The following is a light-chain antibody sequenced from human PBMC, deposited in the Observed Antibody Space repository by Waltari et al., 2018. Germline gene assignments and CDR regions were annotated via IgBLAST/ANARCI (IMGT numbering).Light chain of an antibody. CDR3: QHYYTFPYT. CDR1: QYIGTS. Sequence: VISMTQSPSFLSASTGDRVTITCRVTQYIGTSLAWYQQKPGKAPDLLIYAASTLQSGVPSRFSGSRSGTDFTLSISSLQSEDFATYYCQHYYTFPYTFGHGTKLEIK. CDR2: AAS. V-gene: IGKV1D-8*01. J-gene: IGKJ2*01.